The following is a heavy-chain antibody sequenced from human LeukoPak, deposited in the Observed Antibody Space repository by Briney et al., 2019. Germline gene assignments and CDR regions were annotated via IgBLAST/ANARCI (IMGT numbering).Heavy chain of an antibody. D-gene: IGHD5-12*01. CDR3: AGDAGNSGYGCDL. V-gene: IGHV3-48*01. J-gene: IGHJ5*02. CDR2: IRSSSET. Sequence: GSLRLSCAASGFIFSQYSMNWVRQAPGKGLEWVSHIRSSSETFYADSVKGRFTISRDNARNSLYLQMNNLRGEDTSIYYCAGDAGNSGYGCDLWGQGTLVTVSS. CDR1: GFIFSQYS.